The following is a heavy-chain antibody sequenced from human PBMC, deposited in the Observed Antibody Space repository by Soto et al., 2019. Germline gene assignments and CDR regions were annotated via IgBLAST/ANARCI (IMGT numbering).Heavy chain of an antibody. Sequence: PSETLYHTCTDSGGAIICYYWSWIRESPGKGLEYIGYIYYRGSTNYNPSLKSRVTMSVDTSRNQFSLKVNSVTAADTAVYYCARQQLLPFYYALDVWGQGTTVTVSS. D-gene: IGHD6-13*01. CDR3: ARQQLLPFYYALDV. J-gene: IGHJ6*02. V-gene: IGHV4-59*01. CDR1: GGAIICYY. CDR2: IYYRGST.